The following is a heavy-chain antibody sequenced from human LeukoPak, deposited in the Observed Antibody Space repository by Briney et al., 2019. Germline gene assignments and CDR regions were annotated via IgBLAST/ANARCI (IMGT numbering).Heavy chain of an antibody. CDR1: GGSISSYY. J-gene: IGHJ5*02. D-gene: IGHD3-16*01. V-gene: IGHV4-59*01. CDR3: ARGENWFDP. Sequence: SETLSLTCTVSGGSISSYYWSWIRQPPGKGLEWIGYIYYSGSTNYNPSLKSRVTISVDTSKNQFSLKLSSVTAADTAVYYCARGENWFDPWGQGTLVAVSS. CDR2: IYYSGST.